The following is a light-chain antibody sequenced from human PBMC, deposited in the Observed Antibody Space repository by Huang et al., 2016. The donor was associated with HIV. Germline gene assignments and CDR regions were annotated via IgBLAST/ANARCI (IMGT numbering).Light chain of an antibody. V-gene: IGKV3-15*01. Sequence: EVVMTQSPATLSVSQGERATLSCRASQSVSSNLAWYQQTPGQAPRLLIYGASTRATGIPARFSGSGSGTEFTLTISSLQSEDFAVYYCQQYNNWPWTFGQGTKVEIK. CDR3: QQYNNWPWT. CDR2: GAS. CDR1: QSVSSN. J-gene: IGKJ1*01.